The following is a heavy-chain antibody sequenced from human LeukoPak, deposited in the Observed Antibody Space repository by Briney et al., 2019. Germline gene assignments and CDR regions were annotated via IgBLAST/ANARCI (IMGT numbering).Heavy chain of an antibody. CDR2: INPNSGDT. CDR3: ARDNYYGSGSPQGSYFDY. J-gene: IGHJ4*02. V-gene: IGHV1-2*02. CDR1: GYTFTDYY. D-gene: IGHD3-10*01. Sequence: GASVKVSCKASGYTFTDYYMHWVRQAPGQGLEWVGWINPNSGDTNYAQKFQDRVIMTRDTSISTAYMELSSLRSDDTAVYYCARDNYYGSGSPQGSYFDYWGQGTLVTVSS.